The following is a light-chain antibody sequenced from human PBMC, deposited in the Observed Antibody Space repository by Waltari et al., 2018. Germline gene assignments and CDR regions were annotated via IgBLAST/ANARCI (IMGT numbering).Light chain of an antibody. V-gene: IGKV1-5*03. Sequence: DIQLTQSPSTLSASVGDRVTITCRASQFAKDNFAWYQQKPGKAPKGVIHKVSRLESGVPSRFSGSGFGTDFTLTISSLQSDDFATYYCQQYNTLPITFGGGTRVE. J-gene: IGKJ4*01. CDR3: QQYNTLPIT. CDR1: QFAKDN. CDR2: KVS.